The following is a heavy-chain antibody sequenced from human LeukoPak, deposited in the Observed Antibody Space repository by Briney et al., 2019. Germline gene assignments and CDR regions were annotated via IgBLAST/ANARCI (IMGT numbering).Heavy chain of an antibody. CDR3: ARHPAVTTFAYYYYYMDV. Sequence: PSETLSLTCAVYGGSFSGYYWSWIRQPPGKGLEWIGEINHSGSTNYNPSLKSRVTISVDTSKNQFSLKLSSVTAADTAVYYCARHPAVTTFAYYYYYMDVWGKGTTVTVSS. CDR1: GGSFSGYY. J-gene: IGHJ6*03. CDR2: INHSGST. V-gene: IGHV4-34*01. D-gene: IGHD4-17*01.